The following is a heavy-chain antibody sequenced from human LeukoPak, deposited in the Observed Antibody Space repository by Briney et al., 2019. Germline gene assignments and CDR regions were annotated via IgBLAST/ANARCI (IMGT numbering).Heavy chain of an antibody. J-gene: IGHJ4*02. V-gene: IGHV1-46*01. CDR1: GYTFTSYY. CDR2: INPSGGST. D-gene: IGHD6-13*01. CDR3: ARDPSLDQQLMTCYFDY. Sequence: ASVKVSCKASGYTFTSYYMHWVRQAPGQGLEWMGIINPSGGSTSYAQKFQGRVTMTRDTSTSTVYMELSSLRSEDTAVYYCARDPSLDQQLMTCYFDYWGQGTLVTVSS.